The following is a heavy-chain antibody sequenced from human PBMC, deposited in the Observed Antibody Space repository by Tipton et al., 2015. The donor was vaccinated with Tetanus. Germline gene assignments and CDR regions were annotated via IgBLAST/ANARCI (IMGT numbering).Heavy chain of an antibody. V-gene: IGHV4-4*02. CDR3: ASLPQVWFGDLFDY. J-gene: IGHJ4*02. CDR2: DYHRGST. D-gene: IGHD3-10*01. CDR1: GGSISGDNW. Sequence: TLSLTCAVSGGSISGDNWWSWVRQPPGKGLEWIGEDYHRGSTNYSPSLKSRATISVDRSKNQLALKLTAVTAADTAVYYCASLPQVWFGDLFDYWGQGVLVTVSS.